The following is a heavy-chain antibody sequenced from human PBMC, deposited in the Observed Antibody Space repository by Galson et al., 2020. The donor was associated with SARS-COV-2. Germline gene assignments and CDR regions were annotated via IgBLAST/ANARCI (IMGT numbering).Heavy chain of an antibody. CDR2: ISSSGSTI. CDR3: ARDMGYRSSSRGWFDP. D-gene: IGHD6-6*01. Sequence: NSGGSLRLSCAASGFTFSDYYMSCIRQAPGKGLEWVSYISSSGSTIYYADSVTGRFTISRDNAKNSLYLQMYSLRAEDTAVYYCARDMGYRSSSRGWFDPWGQGTLVTVSS. CDR1: GFTFSDYY. V-gene: IGHV3-11*01. J-gene: IGHJ5*02.